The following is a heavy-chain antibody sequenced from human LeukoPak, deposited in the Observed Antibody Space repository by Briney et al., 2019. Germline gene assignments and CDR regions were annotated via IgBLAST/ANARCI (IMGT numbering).Heavy chain of an antibody. D-gene: IGHD3-10*01. V-gene: IGHV1-2*02. CDR2: INSNNGGT. Sequence: ASVKVSCKASGYTFTGYYIHWVRQAPGQGLEWMGWINSNNGGTNYAQNFQGRVTTTRDTSIHAAYMELSSLKSDDTAVYYCARRIWFGEPQFDCWVQGTLVTVSS. J-gene: IGHJ4*02. CDR3: ARRIWFGEPQFDC. CDR1: GYTFTGYY.